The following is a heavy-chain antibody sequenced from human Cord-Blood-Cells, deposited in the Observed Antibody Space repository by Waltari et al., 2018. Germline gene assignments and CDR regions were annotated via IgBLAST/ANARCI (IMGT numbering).Heavy chain of an antibody. Sequence: QVQLQESGPGLVKPSQTLSLTCPVSGGSISSGSSYWSWIRQPAGKGLEWIGYIYTSGSTNYNPSLKSRVTISVDTSKNQFSLKLSSVTAADTAVYYCARVYNWNYYFDYWGQGTLVTVSS. CDR2: IYTSGST. V-gene: IGHV4-61*09. CDR3: ARVYNWNYYFDY. J-gene: IGHJ4*02. CDR1: GGSISSGSSY. D-gene: IGHD1-7*01.